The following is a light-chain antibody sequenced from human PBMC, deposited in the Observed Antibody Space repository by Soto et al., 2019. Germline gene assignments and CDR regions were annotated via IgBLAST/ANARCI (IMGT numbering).Light chain of an antibody. CDR3: QQYNNWPPIT. Sequence: DIQMTQSTSTLSASVGDRVTITCRASQSISSWLAWYQQKPGKAPKLLIYDASSLESGVPSRFSGSGSGTEFTLTISSLQSEDFAVYYCQQYNNWPPITFGQGTRLEIK. V-gene: IGKV1-5*01. CDR1: QSISSW. J-gene: IGKJ5*01. CDR2: DAS.